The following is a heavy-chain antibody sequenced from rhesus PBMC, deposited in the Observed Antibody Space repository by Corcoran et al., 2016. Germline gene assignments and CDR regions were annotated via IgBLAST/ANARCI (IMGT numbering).Heavy chain of an antibody. CDR2: IYGSGGST. V-gene: IGHV4-92*01. J-gene: IGHJ4*01. CDR3: AVSDYWNDDYFDY. D-gene: IGHD1-7*02. Sequence: QVQLQESGPGLVKPSETLPLTCTVSGGSIRDSYYWNCIPHPPGMGLEWMGRIYGSGGSTSYNPSLKSRVTISKNTSKNQFSLKLSSVTAADTAVYYCAVSDYWNDDYFDYWGQGVLVTVSS. CDR1: GGSIRDSYY.